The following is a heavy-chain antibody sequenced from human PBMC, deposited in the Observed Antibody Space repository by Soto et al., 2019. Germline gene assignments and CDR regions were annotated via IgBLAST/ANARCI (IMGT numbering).Heavy chain of an antibody. CDR3: ARDRPAPGY. J-gene: IGHJ4*02. CDR2: ISSSSSYI. V-gene: IGHV3-21*01. Sequence: GGSLRLSCAASGFTFSSYTMNWVRQAPGKGLEWVSSISSSSSYIYYADSVKGRFTISRDNAENSLYLQMSSLRVEDTAVYYCARDRPAPGYWGQGTLVTVSS. CDR1: GFTFSSYT.